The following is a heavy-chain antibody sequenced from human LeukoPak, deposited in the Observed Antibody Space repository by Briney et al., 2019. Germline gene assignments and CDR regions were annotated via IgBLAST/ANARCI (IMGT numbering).Heavy chain of an antibody. V-gene: IGHV4-39*01. D-gene: IGHD6-19*01. Sequence: SETLSLTCTVSGGSISSGSYYWSWIHQPPGKGLEWIGSIYYSGSTYYNPSLKSRVTISVDTSKNQFSLKLSSVTAADTAVYYCARLAVALNYWGQGTLVTVSS. CDR3: ARLAVALNY. J-gene: IGHJ4*02. CDR2: IYYSGST. CDR1: GGSISSGSYY.